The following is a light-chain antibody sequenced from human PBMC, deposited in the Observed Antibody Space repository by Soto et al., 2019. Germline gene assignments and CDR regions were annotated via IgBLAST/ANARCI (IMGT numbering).Light chain of an antibody. CDR3: QQYGTSPRT. CDR1: QSVNSKY. Sequence: EIVLTQSPGTLSLSPGERATLSCRASQSVNSKYLAWYQQKPGQAPRLLIYGASSRATGIPDRFSGSGSGTDLTLTISRLEPEDLAVYYCQQYGTSPRTFGQGTKVEVK. J-gene: IGKJ1*01. V-gene: IGKV3-20*01. CDR2: GAS.